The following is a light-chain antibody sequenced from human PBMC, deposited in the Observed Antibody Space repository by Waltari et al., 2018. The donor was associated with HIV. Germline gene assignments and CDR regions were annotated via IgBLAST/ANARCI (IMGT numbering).Light chain of an antibody. CDR3: SSYRGDSRVL. CDR1: NFDLGGFNS. J-gene: IGLJ2*01. Sequence: QSALTQPPSASGSPGQSVTISCTGTNFDLGGFNSVSWYQKHPDKAPRLIIFEVKKRPSGVPDRFSGSISGNTASLTVSGLQAEDEADYFCSSYRGDSRVLFGGGTKLTVL. CDR2: EVK. V-gene: IGLV2-8*01.